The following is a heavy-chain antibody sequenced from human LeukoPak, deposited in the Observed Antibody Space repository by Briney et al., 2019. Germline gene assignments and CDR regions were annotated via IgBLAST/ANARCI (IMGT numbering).Heavy chain of an antibody. V-gene: IGHV1-69*06. CDR3: ARREAIRGDYYYYGMDV. Sequence: SVKVSCKASGGTFSGYAISWVRQAPGQGLEWMGGIIPIFGTANYAQKFQGRVTITADKSTSTAYMELSSLRSEDTAVYYCARREAIRGDYYYYGMDVWGKGTTVTVSS. CDR1: GGTFSGYA. J-gene: IGHJ6*04. D-gene: IGHD2-21*01. CDR2: IIPIFGTA.